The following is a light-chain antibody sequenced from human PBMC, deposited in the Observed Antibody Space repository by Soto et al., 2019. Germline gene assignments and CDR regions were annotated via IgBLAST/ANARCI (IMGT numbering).Light chain of an antibody. CDR1: YSDIGGYKH. Sequence: QSALTQPASVSASPGQSITISCIGTYSDIGGYKHVSWYQQHPGKAPKLIIYDASSRPSGISNRFSASKSANTASLTISGLQADDEADYYCAAWDDSLSGPGVFGGGTKLTVL. CDR3: AAWDDSLSGPGV. CDR2: DAS. J-gene: IGLJ3*02. V-gene: IGLV2-14*03.